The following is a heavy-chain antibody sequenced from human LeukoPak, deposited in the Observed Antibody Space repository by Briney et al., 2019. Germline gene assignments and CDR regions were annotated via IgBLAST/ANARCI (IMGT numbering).Heavy chain of an antibody. Sequence: SETLSLTCAVYGGSFSGYYWSWIRQPPGKGLEWIGEINHSGSTNYNPSLKSRVTISVDTSKNQFSLKLSSVTAADTAVYYCARDQYYYGSGSYGLDYWGQGTLVTVSS. J-gene: IGHJ4*02. V-gene: IGHV4-34*01. D-gene: IGHD3-10*01. CDR2: INHSGST. CDR3: ARDQYYYGSGSYGLDY. CDR1: GGSFSGYY.